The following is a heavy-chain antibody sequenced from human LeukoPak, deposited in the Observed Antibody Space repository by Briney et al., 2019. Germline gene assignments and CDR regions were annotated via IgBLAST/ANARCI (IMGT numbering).Heavy chain of an antibody. CDR2: INPNSGGT. CDR3: ARAYRPPPRITMVRGVPALDY. Sequence: PGASVKVSCKASGYTFTGYYMHWVRQAPGQGLEWMGWINPNSGGTNYAQKFQGRVTMTTDTSTSTAYMELRSLRSDDTAVYYCARAYRPPPRITMVRGVPALDYWGQGTLVTVSS. CDR1: GYTFTGYY. D-gene: IGHD3-10*01. J-gene: IGHJ4*02. V-gene: IGHV1-2*02.